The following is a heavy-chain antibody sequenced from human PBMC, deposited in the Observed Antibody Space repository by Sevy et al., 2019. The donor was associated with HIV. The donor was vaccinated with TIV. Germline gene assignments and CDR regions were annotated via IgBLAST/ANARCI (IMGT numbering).Heavy chain of an antibody. Sequence: ASVKVSCKASGYTFTSYDINWVRQATGQGLEWMGWMNPNSGNTGYAQKFQGRVTITRNTSISTAYMELSSLRSEDTAVYYCARGGPGLLWFGEPRGDYWGQGTLVTVSS. D-gene: IGHD3-10*01. CDR1: GYTFTSYD. V-gene: IGHV1-8*03. CDR2: MNPNSGNT. J-gene: IGHJ4*02. CDR3: ARGGPGLLWFGEPRGDY.